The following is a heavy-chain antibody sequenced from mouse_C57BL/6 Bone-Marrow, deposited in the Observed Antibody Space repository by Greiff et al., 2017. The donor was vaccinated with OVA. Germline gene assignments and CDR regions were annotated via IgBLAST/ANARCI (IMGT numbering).Heavy chain of an antibody. D-gene: IGHD2-4*01. J-gene: IGHJ2*01. CDR2: IPPPRFLP. CDR3: ARGGYDYY. V-gene: IGHV1-64*01. Sequence: VQLHQSGAELVKPGASVTLSCQASGYTFTSYWMHWVKQRPGQGLEFIVLIPPPRFLPNYNAKFKSTATLTEDKSSSTAYMQLSSLTSEDAAVYSCARGGYDYYWGQGTTLTVSS. CDR1: GYTFTSYW.